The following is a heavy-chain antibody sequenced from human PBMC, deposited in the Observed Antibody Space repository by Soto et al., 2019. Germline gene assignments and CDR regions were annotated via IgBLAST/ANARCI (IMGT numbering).Heavy chain of an antibody. D-gene: IGHD3-3*01. CDR1: GVSFTGYY. CDR2: INHYGST. J-gene: IGHJ4*02. V-gene: IGHV4-34*02. CDR3: ARGHGRFAH. Sequence: QVQLQQWGAGLLKPSESLSLTCGVSGVSFTGYYWTWIRQAPGKGLEWIGEINHYGSTSYNPSLKGRVTISLDTSKNQFALRLASLSAADAAVYYCARGHGRFAHWGQGTLVTVSS.